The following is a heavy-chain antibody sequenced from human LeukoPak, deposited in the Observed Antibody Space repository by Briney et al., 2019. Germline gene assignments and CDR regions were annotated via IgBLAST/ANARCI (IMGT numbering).Heavy chain of an antibody. CDR3: AKDPVGATGWFDP. D-gene: IGHD1-26*01. Sequence: PGGSLRLSCAASAFTFSSYAMSWVRQAPGKGLEWVSAISGSGDGTFYADSVKGRFTISRDNSKNTLYLQMNSLRAEDSAVYYCAKDPVGATGWFDPWGQGTLVTVSS. CDR2: ISGSGDGT. CDR1: AFTFSSYA. V-gene: IGHV3-23*01. J-gene: IGHJ5*02.